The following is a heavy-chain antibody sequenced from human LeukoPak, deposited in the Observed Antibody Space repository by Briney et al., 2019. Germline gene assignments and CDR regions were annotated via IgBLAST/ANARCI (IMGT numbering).Heavy chain of an antibody. J-gene: IGHJ5*02. D-gene: IGHD6-13*01. V-gene: IGHV3-21*04. CDR3: AKAYSSSSSPGSFDP. CDR1: GFTFSSYS. CDR2: ISSSSSYI. Sequence: PGGSLRLSCAASGFTFSSYSMNWVRQAPGKGLERVSSISSSSSYIYYADSVKGRFTISRDNAKNSLYMQMNSLRAEDTALYYCAKAYSSSSSPGSFDPWGQGTLVTVSS.